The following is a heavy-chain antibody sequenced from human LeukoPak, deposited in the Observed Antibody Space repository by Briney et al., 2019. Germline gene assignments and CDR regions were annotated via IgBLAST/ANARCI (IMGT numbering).Heavy chain of an antibody. CDR3: ARGWLAETTVVTPYNY. Sequence: SVKVSCKASGGTFRSNAISWVRQAPGQGLEWMGGITPIFGTANYAQKFQGRVMITAVESMSTAYMELSSLRSEDTAVYYCARGWLAETTVVTPYNYWGQGTLVTVSS. CDR1: GGTFRSNA. D-gene: IGHD4-23*01. V-gene: IGHV1-69*13. J-gene: IGHJ4*02. CDR2: ITPIFGTA.